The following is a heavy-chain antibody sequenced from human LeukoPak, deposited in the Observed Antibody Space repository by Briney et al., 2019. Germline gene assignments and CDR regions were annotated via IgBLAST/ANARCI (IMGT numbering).Heavy chain of an antibody. CDR3: ARRHFQGSSPTTVDY. D-gene: IGHD6-13*01. CDR1: GFTFSSYA. Sequence: GRSLRLSCAASGFTFSSYAMHWVRQAPGKGLEWVAVISYDGSNKYYADSVKGRFTISRDNSKNTLYLQMNSLRAEDTAVYYCARRHFQGSSPTTVDYWGQGTLVTVSS. V-gene: IGHV3-30*04. CDR2: ISYDGSNK. J-gene: IGHJ4*02.